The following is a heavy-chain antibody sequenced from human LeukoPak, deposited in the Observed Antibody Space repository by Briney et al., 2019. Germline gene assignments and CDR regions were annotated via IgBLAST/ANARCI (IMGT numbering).Heavy chain of an antibody. CDR3: ARMATIAYYYYGMDV. Sequence: SVKVSCKASGGTFSSYAISWVRQAPGQGLEWMGGIIPIFGIANYAQKFQGRVTITADKSTGTAYMELSSLRSEDTAVYYCARMATIAYYYYGMDVWGQGTTVTVSS. V-gene: IGHV1-69*10. D-gene: IGHD5-24*01. CDR1: GGTFSSYA. CDR2: IIPIFGIA. J-gene: IGHJ6*02.